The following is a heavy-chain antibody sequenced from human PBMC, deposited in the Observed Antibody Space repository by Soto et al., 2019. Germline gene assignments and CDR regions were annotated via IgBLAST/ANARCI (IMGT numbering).Heavy chain of an antibody. Sequence: GGSLRLSCAASGFTFSGYSMNWVRQAPGKGLELVSYISSSSGTIYYAYPVKGRFTISRDNAKNSLYLQMNSLRAEDTAVYYCAREPLLLRSDDIDYWGQGTLVTVSS. D-gene: IGHD4-17*01. CDR1: GFTFSGYS. CDR2: ISSSSGTI. CDR3: AREPLLLRSDDIDY. V-gene: IGHV3-48*01. J-gene: IGHJ4*02.